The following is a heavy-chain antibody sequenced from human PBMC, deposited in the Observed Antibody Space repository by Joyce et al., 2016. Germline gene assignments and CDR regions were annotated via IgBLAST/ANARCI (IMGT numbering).Heavy chain of an antibody. J-gene: IGHJ6*02. V-gene: IGHV4-30-2*01. Sequence: QMQLQESGPGLVKPSQTLSLTCAVSGGSVSSGGYSWTWIRQPPGKGLEWSGHIYHSESTYYNPSLQSRVTMSVDRSKNQFSLKLRSVTAADTAVYYCARAYGSGSYSYYYGMDVWGQGTTVTVSS. CDR3: ARAYGSGSYSYYYGMDV. D-gene: IGHD3-10*01. CDR2: IYHSEST. CDR1: GGSVSSGGYS.